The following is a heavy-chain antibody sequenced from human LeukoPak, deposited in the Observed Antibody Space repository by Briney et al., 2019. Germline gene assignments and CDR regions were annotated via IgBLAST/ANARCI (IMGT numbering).Heavy chain of an antibody. Sequence: GGSLRLSCAASGFNFSPCAMTWVRQAPGKGLEWVSTITAGTTHIYYADSVKGRFTTSRDDAKTSLYLQLSRLRTEDTAVYYCARDGSGWSRDYWGQGTLVTVSS. J-gene: IGHJ4*02. D-gene: IGHD6-13*01. CDR1: GFNFSPCA. CDR2: ITAGTTHI. V-gene: IGHV3-21*01. CDR3: ARDGSGWSRDY.